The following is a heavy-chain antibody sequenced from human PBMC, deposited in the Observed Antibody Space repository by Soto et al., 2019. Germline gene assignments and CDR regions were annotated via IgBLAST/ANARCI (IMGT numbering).Heavy chain of an antibody. J-gene: IGHJ4*02. Sequence: PGGSLRLSCAASGFTFSSYSMNWVRQAPGKGLEWVSSISSSSSYIYYADSVKGRFTISRDNAKNSLYLQMNSLRAEDTAVYYCARDRKQWLVRQYYFDYWGQGTLVTVSS. CDR1: GFTFSSYS. V-gene: IGHV3-21*01. CDR3: ARDRKQWLVRQYYFDY. CDR2: ISSSSSYI. D-gene: IGHD6-19*01.